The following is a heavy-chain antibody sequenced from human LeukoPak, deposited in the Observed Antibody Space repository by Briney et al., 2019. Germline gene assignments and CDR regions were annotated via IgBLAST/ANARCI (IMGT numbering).Heavy chain of an antibody. D-gene: IGHD1-26*01. CDR3: ARVESILRGNWFDP. J-gene: IGHJ5*02. Sequence: GGSLRLSCAASGFTFSTNYMSWVGQAPGKGLRGVSVIYSGGSTYYADSVKGRFTISRDNSKNTLYLQMNSLRAEDTAVYYCARVESILRGNWFDPWGQGTLVTVPS. V-gene: IGHV3-53*01. CDR2: IYSGGST. CDR1: GFTFSTNY.